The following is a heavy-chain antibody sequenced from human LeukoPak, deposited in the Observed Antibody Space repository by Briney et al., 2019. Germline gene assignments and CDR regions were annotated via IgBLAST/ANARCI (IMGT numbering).Heavy chain of an antibody. CDR2: ISAYNGNT. CDR3: ARDLMLGYCSSTSCYNFDY. Sequence: GASVKVSCKASGYSFTSYGISWVRQAPGQGLEWMGWISAYNGNTNYAQKLQGRVTMTTDTSTSTAYMELRSLRSDDTAVYYCARDLMLGYCSSTSCYNFDYWGQGTLVTVSS. V-gene: IGHV1-18*01. J-gene: IGHJ4*02. D-gene: IGHD2-2*01. CDR1: GYSFTSYG.